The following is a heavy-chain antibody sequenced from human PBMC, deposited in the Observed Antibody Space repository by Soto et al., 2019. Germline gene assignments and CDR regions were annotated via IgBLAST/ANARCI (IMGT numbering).Heavy chain of an antibody. J-gene: IGHJ6*02. CDR2: VFYTGRA. CDR1: GGCLGSYY. Sequence: ETLSLTCTVSGGCLGSYYWGWIRQPPGKVLEWIGYVFYTGRANYNASLKSRVSISIDTSNYQFSLKLSSVNAADTAVYYCARDGDGRMTTNPYYYNGMDVWGPGTTVTVSS. V-gene: IGHV4-59*01. CDR3: ARDGDGRMTTNPYYYNGMDV. D-gene: IGHD4-4*01.